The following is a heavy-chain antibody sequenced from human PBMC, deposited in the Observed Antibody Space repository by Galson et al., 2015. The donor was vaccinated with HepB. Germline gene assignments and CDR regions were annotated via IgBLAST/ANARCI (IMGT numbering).Heavy chain of an antibody. CDR1: GYTFTSYY. V-gene: IGHV1-46*04. Sequence: SVKVSCKASGYTFTSYYMHWVRQAPGQGLEWMGIINPSGGSTSYAQKLQGRVTMTRDTSTSTVYMELSSLRSEDTAVYYCARDRGSGALGYYYYGMDVWGQGTTVTVSS. D-gene: IGHD1-26*01. CDR2: INPSGGST. J-gene: IGHJ6*02. CDR3: ARDRGSGALGYYYYGMDV.